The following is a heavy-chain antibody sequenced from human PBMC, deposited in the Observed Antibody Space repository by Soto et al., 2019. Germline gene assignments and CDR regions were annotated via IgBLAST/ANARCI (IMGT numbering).Heavy chain of an antibody. CDR1: GFTFSSYG. CDR3: AKDLGSALVRGGYFDY. D-gene: IGHD1-26*01. CDR2: ISYDGSNK. Sequence: PGGSLRLSCAASGFTFSSYGMHWVRQAPGKGLEWVAVISYDGSNKYYADSVKGRFTISRDNSKNTLYLQMNSLRAEDTAVYYCAKDLGSALVRGGYFDYWGQGTLVTVSS. J-gene: IGHJ4*02. V-gene: IGHV3-30*18.